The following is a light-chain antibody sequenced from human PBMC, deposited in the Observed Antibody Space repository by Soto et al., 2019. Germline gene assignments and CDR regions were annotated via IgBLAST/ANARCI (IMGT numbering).Light chain of an antibody. V-gene: IGKV3-15*01. J-gene: IGKJ4*01. CDR2: GAS. CDR3: QQYNSWPPLT. Sequence: EIVMTQSPATLSVSPGERATLSCRASQSVSSNLAWYQQKPGQAPWLLIYGASTRATGIPARFSGSGSGTGFTLTISSLQSEDLAVYYCQQYNSWPPLTFGGGTKVEIK. CDR1: QSVSSN.